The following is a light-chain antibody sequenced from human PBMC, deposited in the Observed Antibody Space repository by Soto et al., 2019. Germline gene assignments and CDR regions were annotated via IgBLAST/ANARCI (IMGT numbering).Light chain of an antibody. CDR3: QQYGGSPRP. J-gene: IGKJ1*01. V-gene: IGKV3-20*01. CDR1: QSVNTRY. Sequence: EIVLTQSPGTLSLSPGERATLACRASQSVNTRYLAWYQQKPGQDPRLLINDASSRATGIPDRFSGSGSGTDFTLTISILEPEDFAVYYCQQYGGSPRPCGQGTKVEIK. CDR2: DAS.